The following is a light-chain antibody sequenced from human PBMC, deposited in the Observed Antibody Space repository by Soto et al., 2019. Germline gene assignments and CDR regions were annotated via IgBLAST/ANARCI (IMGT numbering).Light chain of an antibody. Sequence: EIVLTQSPGTLSLSPGERATLSCRASQSVSSSYLAWYQQKHGQAPRLLIYGASSRATGIPDRFSGSGSGTDFTLTISRLEPEDFAMYYSQQYGSSPRTFGQGTKVEIK. J-gene: IGKJ1*01. CDR1: QSVSSSY. CDR2: GAS. CDR3: QQYGSSPRT. V-gene: IGKV3-20*01.